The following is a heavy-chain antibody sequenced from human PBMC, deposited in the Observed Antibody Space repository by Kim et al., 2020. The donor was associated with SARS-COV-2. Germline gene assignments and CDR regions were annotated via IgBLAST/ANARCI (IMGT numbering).Heavy chain of an antibody. V-gene: IGHV3-21*01. CDR3: ARGVRGFWEGPYYGMDV. CDR2: ISSGSSYI. Sequence: GGSLRLSCAVSGFTFSSYSMNWVRQAPGKGLEWVSCISSGSSYIYYADSLKGRFTISRDNAKNSLYLQMNSLRAEDTAVYYCARGVRGFWEGPYYGMDVWGQGTTVTVSS. J-gene: IGHJ6*02. D-gene: IGHD3-3*01. CDR1: GFTFSSYS.